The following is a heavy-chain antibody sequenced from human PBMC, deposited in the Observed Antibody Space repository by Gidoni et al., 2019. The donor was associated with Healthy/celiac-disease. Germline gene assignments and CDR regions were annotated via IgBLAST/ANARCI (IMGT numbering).Heavy chain of an antibody. V-gene: IGHV3-21*01. D-gene: IGHD5-12*01. J-gene: IGHJ4*02. CDR1: GLPFSSYS. CDR2: ISSSSSYI. Sequence: EVQLVESGGGLVKPGGSLSLSCAASGLPFSSYSMNWFRQAPGKGLEWVSSISSSSSYIYYADSVKGRFTISRDNAKNSLYLQMNSLRAEDSAVYYCARGGRYSGYEAYWGQGTLVTVSS. CDR3: ARGGRYSGYEAY.